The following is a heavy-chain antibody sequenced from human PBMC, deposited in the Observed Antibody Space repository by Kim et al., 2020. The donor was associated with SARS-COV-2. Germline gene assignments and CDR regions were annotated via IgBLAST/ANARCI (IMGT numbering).Heavy chain of an antibody. CDR2: IDPSDSYT. V-gene: IGHV5-10-1*01. Sequence: GESLKISCKGSGYSFTNYWITWVRQMPGQGLEWMGRIDPSDSYTKYSPSFQGHVTISADKSITTAYLQWSSLKASDTAMYYWARQGDASSFDLWGQGTLVTVYS. CDR1: GYSFTNYW. J-gene: IGHJ5*02. CDR3: ARQGDASSFDL. D-gene: IGHD2-2*01.